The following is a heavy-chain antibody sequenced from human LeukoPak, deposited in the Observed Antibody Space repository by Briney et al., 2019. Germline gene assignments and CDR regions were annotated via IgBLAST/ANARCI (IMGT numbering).Heavy chain of an antibody. CDR1: GFTFSSYW. D-gene: IGHD1-26*01. CDR2: VNSDGSST. CDR3: ARGGSYSSFDY. Sequence: GGSLRLSCAASGFTFSSYWMHWVRQAPGKGLMWFSHVNSDGSSTNYADSVWGRFTISRDNAKNTLYLQMNSLRAEDTAVYYCARGGSYSSFDYWGQGTLVTVSS. V-gene: IGHV3-74*01. J-gene: IGHJ4*02.